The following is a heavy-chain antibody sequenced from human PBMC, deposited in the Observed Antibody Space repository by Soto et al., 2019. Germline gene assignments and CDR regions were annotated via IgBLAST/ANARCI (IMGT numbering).Heavy chain of an antibody. CDR3: ARRRCLKWNWFDP. J-gene: IGHJ5*02. Sequence: ASVKVSSKASGYIFTGFYIHWVRQAPGQGLEWMGWIFPNSGATNYAQKFQGRVTMTRDTSISTGYMDLTRLTSDDTAVYYCARRRCLKWNWFDPWGQGTLVTVSS. D-gene: IGHD2-15*01. CDR2: IFPNSGAT. V-gene: IGHV1-2*02. CDR1: GYIFTGFY.